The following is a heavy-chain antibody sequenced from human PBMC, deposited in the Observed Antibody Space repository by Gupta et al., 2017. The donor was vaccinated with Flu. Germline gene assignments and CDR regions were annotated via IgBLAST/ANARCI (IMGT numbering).Heavy chain of an antibody. J-gene: IGHJ4*02. CDR2: IYQSGSA. Sequence: QVQLQESGPGLVKPSGTLSLTCAVSGISIGDINWWSWVRQPPGKGLEWIGKIYQSGSANYNPSLESRVTISVDKSRNQFSLNLNSVTAADTAVYYCARIDRIAGGIDYWGQGTLVTVSS. CDR1: GISIGDINW. CDR3: ARIDRIAGGIDY. D-gene: IGHD3-16*01. V-gene: IGHV4-4*02.